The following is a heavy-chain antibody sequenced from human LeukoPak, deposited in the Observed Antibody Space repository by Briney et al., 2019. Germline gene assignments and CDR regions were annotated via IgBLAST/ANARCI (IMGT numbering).Heavy chain of an antibody. Sequence: SVKVSCKASGGTFSSYAISWVRQAPGQGLEWMGRIIPILGIANYAQKFQGRVTITADKSTSTAYMELSSLRSEDTAVYYCARDSIAAAGDGPRYYGMDVWGQGTTVTVSS. CDR3: ARDSIAAAGDGPRYYGMDV. D-gene: IGHD6-13*01. J-gene: IGHJ6*02. V-gene: IGHV1-69*04. CDR2: IIPILGIA. CDR1: GGTFSSYA.